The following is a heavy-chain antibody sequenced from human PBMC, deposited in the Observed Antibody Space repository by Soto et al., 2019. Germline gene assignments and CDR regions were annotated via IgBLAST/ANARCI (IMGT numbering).Heavy chain of an antibody. CDR3: AKDCTNGVCWNFGY. CDR2: ISFHGSNK. Sequence: GESLRLSCAASGFTFSTYGMHWVRQAPGKGLEWVALISFHGSNKYYADSVKGRFTISRDNTKNTVYLQMSSLGPEDTAVYYCAKDCTNGVCWNFGYWGQGTQVTVSS. J-gene: IGHJ4*02. D-gene: IGHD2-8*01. CDR1: GFTFSTYG. V-gene: IGHV3-30*18.